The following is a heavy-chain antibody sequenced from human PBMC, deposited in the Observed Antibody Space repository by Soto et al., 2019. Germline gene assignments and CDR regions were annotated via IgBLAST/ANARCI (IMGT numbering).Heavy chain of an antibody. CDR3: AKEYDYIWGSYLYSFDY. Sequence: GGSLRLSCAASGLTFSSYAMSWVRQAPGKGLEWVSAISGSGGSTYYADSVKGRFTISRDNSKNTLYLQMNSLRAEDTAVYYCAKEYDYIWGSYLYSFDYWGQGTLVTVSS. D-gene: IGHD3-16*02. CDR2: ISGSGGST. V-gene: IGHV3-23*01. J-gene: IGHJ4*02. CDR1: GLTFSSYA.